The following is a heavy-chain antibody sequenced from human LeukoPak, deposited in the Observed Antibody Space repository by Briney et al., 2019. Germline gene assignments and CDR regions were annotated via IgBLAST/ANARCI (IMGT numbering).Heavy chain of an antibody. D-gene: IGHD4-11*01. CDR2: IYNSGST. CDR1: GDSLSSHQ. V-gene: IGHV4-59*11. J-gene: IGHJ6*03. Sequence: SETLSLTCTVSGDSLSSHQWSWIRQPPGKGLEWIGYIYNSGSTNYNPSLKSRVAISVDTSKNQFSLELSSVAAADTAVYYCARGVLTTVTYFMDVWGKGTTVTVSS. CDR3: ARGVLTTVTYFMDV.